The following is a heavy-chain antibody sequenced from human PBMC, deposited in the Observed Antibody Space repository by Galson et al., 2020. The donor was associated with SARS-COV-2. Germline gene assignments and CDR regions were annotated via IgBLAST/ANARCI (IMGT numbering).Heavy chain of an antibody. J-gene: IGHJ3*01. CDR1: GYTLTEDP. CDR3: ATSSYMIVVIYAFAF. CDR2: FDPEDGET. V-gene: IGHV1-24*01. Sequence: ASVKVSCRVSGYTLTEDPMHWVRQAPGKGLEWMGSFDPEDGETIYAQKFQGRVTMTEDASTDTAYMELSSLRSEDTAVYYCATSSYMIVVIYAFAFWGHGTMVTVSS. D-gene: IGHD3-22*01.